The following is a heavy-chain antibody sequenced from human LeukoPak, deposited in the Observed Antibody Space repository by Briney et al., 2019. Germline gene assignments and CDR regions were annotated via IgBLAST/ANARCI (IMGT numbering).Heavy chain of an antibody. J-gene: IGHJ4*02. CDR1: GGSISSGDYY. Sequence: SETLSLTCTVSGGSISSGDYYWGWIRQPPGKGLEWIGYIYYSGSTYYNPSLKSRVTISVGTSKSQCSLKLSSVTAADTAVYYCARGLYIQLWLPEYWGQGTLVTVSS. CDR2: IYYSGST. D-gene: IGHD5-18*01. CDR3: ARGLYIQLWLPEY. V-gene: IGHV4-30-4*01.